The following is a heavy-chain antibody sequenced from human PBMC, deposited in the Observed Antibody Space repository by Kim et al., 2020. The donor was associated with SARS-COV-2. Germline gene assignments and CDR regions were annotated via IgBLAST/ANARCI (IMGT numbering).Heavy chain of an antibody. Sequence: SETLSLTCTVSGASTNNYYWSWIRQPPGEGLEWIAYIYYTGDITNYNPSLKSRVTISIDRSENQFSLKLNSVTAADTAFYYCARILSGAGATFDSWGQGT. V-gene: IGHV4-59*01. CDR1: GASTNNYY. J-gene: IGHJ4*02. D-gene: IGHD1-26*01. CDR2: IYYTGDIT. CDR3: ARILSGAGATFDS.